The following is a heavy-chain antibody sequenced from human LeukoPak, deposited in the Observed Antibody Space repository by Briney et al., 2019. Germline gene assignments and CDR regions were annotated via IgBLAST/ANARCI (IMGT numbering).Heavy chain of an antibody. CDR2: VYYDGST. CDR3: VRGLTGYSYFFDY. D-gene: IGHD1-20*01. Sequence: SETLSLTCTVSGDSFSSANYYWTWVRQPPGKGLEWIGYVYYDGSTYYHPSLQSRLAISVDTSKNQFSLNLTSVTAADTAVYYCVRGLTGYSYFFDYWGQGALVTVSS. V-gene: IGHV4-30-4*08. J-gene: IGHJ4*02. CDR1: GDSFSSANYY.